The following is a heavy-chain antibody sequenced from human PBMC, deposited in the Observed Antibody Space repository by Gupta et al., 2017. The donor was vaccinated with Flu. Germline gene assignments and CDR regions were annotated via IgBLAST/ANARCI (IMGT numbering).Heavy chain of an antibody. V-gene: IGHV3-30*03. CDR3: ARDTLMVGDTMSHPPFDS. CDR2: ISYDGSIQ. J-gene: IGHJ4*02. Sequence: QVQLVESGGGVVQPGRSLRLSCVASGFTFRSYAMYWVRQAPGKGLEWVSVISYDGSIQYYADSVQGRFTISRDNSKTTLYRQMTSLRPEDTATYFCARDTLMVGDTMSHPPFDSWGQGTLVTVSS. D-gene: IGHD1-26*01. CDR1: GFTFRSYA.